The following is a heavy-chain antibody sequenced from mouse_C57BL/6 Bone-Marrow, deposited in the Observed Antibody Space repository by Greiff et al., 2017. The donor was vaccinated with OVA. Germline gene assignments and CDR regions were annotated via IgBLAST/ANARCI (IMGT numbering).Heavy chain of an antibody. Sequence: VQLQQPGAELVMPGASVKLSCKASGYTFTSYWMHWVKQRPGQGLEWIGEIDPSDSYTNYNQKFKGKSTLTVDKSSSPAYMQLSSLTSEDSAVYYCAREGGIGTTVDWYFDVWGTGTTVTVSS. CDR1: GYTFTSYW. V-gene: IGHV1-69*01. J-gene: IGHJ1*03. D-gene: IGHD1-1*01. CDR2: IDPSDSYT. CDR3: AREGGIGTTVDWYFDV.